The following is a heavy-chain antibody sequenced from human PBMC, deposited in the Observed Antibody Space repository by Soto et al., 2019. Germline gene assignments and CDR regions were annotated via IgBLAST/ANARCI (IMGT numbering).Heavy chain of an antibody. D-gene: IGHD3-22*01. CDR3: AREQFYYDSRPLDL. V-gene: IGHV4-31*03. J-gene: IGHJ4*02. CDR1: GASISSGDYY. CDR2: IYYSGST. Sequence: QVQLQESGPGLVKPSQTLSLTCIVSGASISSGDYYWSWIRLHPGQGLEGIGFIYYSGSTYYNPSLKSRVTISSDTSKNQFSLRLTSVTAADTAVYYCAREQFYYDSRPLDLWGQGTLVTVSS.